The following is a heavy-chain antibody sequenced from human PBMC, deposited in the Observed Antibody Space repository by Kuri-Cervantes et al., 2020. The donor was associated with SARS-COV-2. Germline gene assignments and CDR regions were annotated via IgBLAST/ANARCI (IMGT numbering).Heavy chain of an antibody. CDR3: ARGPAFSLRPIITIFGVVRPYNWFDP. CDR1: GYTFTGYY. D-gene: IGHD3-3*01. Sequence: ASVKVSCKASGYTFTGYYMHWVRQAPGQGLEWMGWMNHNSGNTGYAQKCQGRITMTRNTSIRTAYMELSSLRSEDTAVYYCARGPAFSLRPIITIFGVVRPYNWFDPWGQGTLVTVSS. V-gene: IGHV1-8*02. CDR2: MNHNSGNT. J-gene: IGHJ5*02.